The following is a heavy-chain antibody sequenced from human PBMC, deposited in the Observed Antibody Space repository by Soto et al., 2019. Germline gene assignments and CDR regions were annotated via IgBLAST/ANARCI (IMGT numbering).Heavy chain of an antibody. CDR2: IYYSGST. J-gene: IGHJ5*02. Sequence: SETLSLTCTVSGGSISSYYWSWIRQPPGKGLEWIGYIYYSGSTNYNPSLKSRVTISVDTSKNQFSLKLSSVTAADTAVYYCARDRLPDYGDYEGRQTEEDNWFDPWGQGTLVTVSS. V-gene: IGHV4-59*01. D-gene: IGHD4-17*01. CDR1: GGSISSYY. CDR3: ARDRLPDYGDYEGRQTEEDNWFDP.